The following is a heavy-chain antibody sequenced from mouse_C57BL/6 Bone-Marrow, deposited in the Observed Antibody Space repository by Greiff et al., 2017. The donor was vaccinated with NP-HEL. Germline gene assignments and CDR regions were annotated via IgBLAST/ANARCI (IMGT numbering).Heavy chain of an antibody. CDR3: TRPYSNYGAY. D-gene: IGHD2-5*01. CDR1: GFTFSDYY. CDR2: ISNGGGST. Sequence: EVHLVESGGGLVQPGGSLKLSCAASGFTFSDYYMYWVRQTPEQRLEWVAYISNGGGSTYYPDTVKGRFTISRDNAKNTLYLQMSRLKSEDTAMYYCTRPYSNYGAYWGQGTLVTVSA. V-gene: IGHV5-12*01. J-gene: IGHJ3*01.